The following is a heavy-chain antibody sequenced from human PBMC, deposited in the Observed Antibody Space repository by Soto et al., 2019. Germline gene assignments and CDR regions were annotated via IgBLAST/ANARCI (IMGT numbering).Heavy chain of an antibody. J-gene: IGHJ4*02. D-gene: IGHD3-10*01. CDR1: GFIFSRYG. Sequence: QLQLVESGGGVVQPGTSLRLSCASSGFIFSRYGMHWVRQAPGKGLECVAHISYDGSKKYYGDSVKGRFTISRDNSKNTLYLLTNSLRADDTAIYYCAKAEGVYYYGDGGYTLAYWGQGTLVTVSS. V-gene: IGHV3-30*18. CDR2: ISYDGSKK. CDR3: AKAEGVYYYGDGGYTLAY.